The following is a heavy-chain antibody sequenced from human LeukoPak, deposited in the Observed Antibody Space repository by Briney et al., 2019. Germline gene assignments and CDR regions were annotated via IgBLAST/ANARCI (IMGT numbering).Heavy chain of an antibody. Sequence: SETLSLTCSVSGGSISSLYWSWFRQPPGKGLEWIGYIYYTGSTNYNPSLKSRVTMFVDMSKNQFSLRLISVTAADTAVYYCARHRAYSSSSPFDYWGQGTLVTVSS. CDR1: GGSISSLY. CDR2: IYYTGST. J-gene: IGHJ4*02. V-gene: IGHV4-59*08. D-gene: IGHD6-6*01. CDR3: ARHRAYSSSSPFDY.